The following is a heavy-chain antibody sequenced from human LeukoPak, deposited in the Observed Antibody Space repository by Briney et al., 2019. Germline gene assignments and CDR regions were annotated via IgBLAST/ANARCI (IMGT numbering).Heavy chain of an antibody. D-gene: IGHD3-22*01. Sequence: SETLSLTCTVSGGSITSNNYYWGWIRQPPGKGLEWIGSISYGGSTHYNPSLKSRVTISVDTSKNQFSLKLRSVTAADTAVYYCARTGRYYDSSGYYYSNDYWGQGTLVTVSS. CDR2: ISYGGST. CDR3: ARTGRYYDSSGYYYSNDY. V-gene: IGHV4-39*01. J-gene: IGHJ4*02. CDR1: GGSITSNNYY.